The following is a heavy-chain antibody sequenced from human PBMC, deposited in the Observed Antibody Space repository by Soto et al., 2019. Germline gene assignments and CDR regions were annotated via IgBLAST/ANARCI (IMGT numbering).Heavy chain of an antibody. CDR1: GFTFSSYA. Sequence: GGSLRLSCAASGFTFSSYAMSWVRQAPGKGLEWVSAISGSGGSKYYADSVKGRFTISRDNSKNTLYLQMNSLRAEDTAVYYCAKDRPSGYSLSPYCYYGMDVWGQGTTVTVSS. J-gene: IGHJ6*02. CDR2: ISGSGGSK. V-gene: IGHV3-23*01. D-gene: IGHD5-12*01. CDR3: AKDRPSGYSLSPYCYYGMDV.